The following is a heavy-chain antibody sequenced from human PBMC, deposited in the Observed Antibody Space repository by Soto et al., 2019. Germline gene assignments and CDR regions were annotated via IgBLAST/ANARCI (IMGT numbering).Heavy chain of an antibody. Sequence: QVQLVQSGAEVKKPESSVKVSCKAPGGTFSTYAISWVRQAPGQGLEWMGGIIPMFDTANYAQRFQDRVTITADESMNTVYMELSSLRSEDTAVYFCASGIQLWLRRINTGYSGWGQGTLVTVSS. V-gene: IGHV1-69*12. CDR1: GGTFSTYA. J-gene: IGHJ4*02. CDR2: IIPMFDTA. CDR3: ASGIQLWLRRINTGYSG. D-gene: IGHD5-18*01.